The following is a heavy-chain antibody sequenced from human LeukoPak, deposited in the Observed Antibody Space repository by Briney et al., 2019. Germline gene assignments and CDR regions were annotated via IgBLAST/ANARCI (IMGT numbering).Heavy chain of an antibody. CDR2: ISGSGGST. V-gene: IGHV3-23*01. Sequence: PGGSLRLSCSASGFTFSSYAMSWVRQAPGKGLEWVSAISGSGGSTYYADSVKGRFTISRDNSKNTLYLQMNSLRAEDTAVYYCAKKGQGSTLGPWYFQHWGQGTLVTVSS. CDR3: AKKGQGSTLGPWYFQH. J-gene: IGHJ1*01. D-gene: IGHD2-2*01. CDR1: GFTFSSYA.